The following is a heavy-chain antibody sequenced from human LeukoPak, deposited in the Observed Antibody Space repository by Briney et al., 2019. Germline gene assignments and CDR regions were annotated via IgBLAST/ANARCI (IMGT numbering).Heavy chain of an antibody. CDR3: ARHRRSITMIVAPYFDY. D-gene: IGHD3-22*01. CDR1: GGSISSYY. J-gene: IGHJ4*02. V-gene: IGHV4-59*05. Sequence: SETLSLTCTVSGGSISSYYWSWIRQPAGKGLEWVGSIYYSGSTYYNPSLKSRVTISVDTSKNQFSLKLSSVTAADTAVYYCARHRRSITMIVAPYFDYWGQGTLVTVSS. CDR2: IYYSGST.